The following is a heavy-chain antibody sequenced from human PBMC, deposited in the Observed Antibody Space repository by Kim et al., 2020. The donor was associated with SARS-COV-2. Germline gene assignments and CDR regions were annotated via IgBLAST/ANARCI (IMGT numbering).Heavy chain of an antibody. D-gene: IGHD1-26*01. Sequence: KVQGRVTMTRDTSTGTVYMELSSLRSEDTAVYYCARMGGGDRRPLYYFDYWGQGTLVTVSS. V-gene: IGHV1-46*01. CDR3: ARMGGGDRRPLYYFDY. J-gene: IGHJ4*02.